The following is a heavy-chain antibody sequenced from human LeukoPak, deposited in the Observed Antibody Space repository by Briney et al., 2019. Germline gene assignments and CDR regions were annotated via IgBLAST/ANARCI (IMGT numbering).Heavy chain of an antibody. CDR2: INHSGST. CDR3: AGLPAAMFFDYYYYGMDV. J-gene: IGHJ6*04. V-gene: IGHV4-34*01. Sequence: PSETLSPTCAVYGGSFSGYYWSWIRQPPGKGLEWIGEINHSGSTNYNPSLKSRVTISVDTSKNQFSLKLSSVTAADTAVYYCAGLPAAMFFDYYYYGMDVWGKGTTVTVSS. CDR1: GGSFSGYY. D-gene: IGHD2-2*01.